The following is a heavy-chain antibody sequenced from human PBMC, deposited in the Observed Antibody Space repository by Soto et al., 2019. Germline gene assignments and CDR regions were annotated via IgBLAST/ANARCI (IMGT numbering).Heavy chain of an antibody. D-gene: IGHD1-26*01. CDR1: GFTFSSYA. Sequence: GGSLRLSCAASGFTFSSYAMSWVRQAPGKGLEWVSAISGSGGSTYYADSVKGRFTISRDNSKNTLYLQMNSLRAEDTAVYYCAKDRWEPRNYGGVFDYWGQGTLVTVSA. CDR2: ISGSGGST. J-gene: IGHJ4*02. CDR3: AKDRWEPRNYGGVFDY. V-gene: IGHV3-23*01.